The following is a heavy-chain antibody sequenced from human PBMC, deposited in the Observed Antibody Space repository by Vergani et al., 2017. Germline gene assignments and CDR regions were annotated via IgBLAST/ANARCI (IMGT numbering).Heavy chain of an antibody. CDR1: GGSISSYY. CDR3: ARGLGYCSGGSCHVYGDYEA. V-gene: IGHV4-59*12. Sequence: QVQLQESGPGLVKPSQTLSLTCTVSGGSISSYYWSWIRQPPGKGLEWIGYIYYSGSTYYNPSLKSRVTISVDTSKNQFSLKLSSVTAADTAVYYCARGLGYCSGGSCHVYGDYEAWGQGTLVTVSS. D-gene: IGHD2-15*01. J-gene: IGHJ5*02. CDR2: IYYSGST.